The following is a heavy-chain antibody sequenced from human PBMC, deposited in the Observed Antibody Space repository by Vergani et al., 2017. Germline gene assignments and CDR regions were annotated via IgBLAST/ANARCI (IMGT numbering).Heavy chain of an antibody. CDR2: IWYDGSNK. J-gene: IGHJ4*02. CDR3: AREGIAAEAGYQFGY. D-gene: IGHD6-13*01. Sequence: QVQLVESGGGVVQPGRSLRLSCAASGFTFSSYGMHWVRQAPGKGLAWVAVIWYDGSNKYYADSVKGRFTISRDNSKNTLYLQMNSLRAEDTAVYYCAREGIAAEAGYQFGYWGQGTLVTVSA. V-gene: IGHV3-33*01. CDR1: GFTFSSYG.